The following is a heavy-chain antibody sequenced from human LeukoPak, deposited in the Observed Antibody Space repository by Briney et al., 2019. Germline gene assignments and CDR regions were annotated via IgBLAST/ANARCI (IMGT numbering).Heavy chain of an antibody. CDR2: INPSVGST. D-gene: IGHD2-15*01. J-gene: IGHJ4*02. CDR3: ARDVMVAAYYFDS. CDR1: GYTFTIYS. Sequence: GASVTVSFTSSGYTFTIYSMHWGRHAPGQGLEWMGIINPSVGSTSYAQKFQGRVTMTRHTSTSTVYMELSSLRSDDTAVYYCARDVMVAAYYFDSWGQGNLVTVSS. V-gene: IGHV1-46*01.